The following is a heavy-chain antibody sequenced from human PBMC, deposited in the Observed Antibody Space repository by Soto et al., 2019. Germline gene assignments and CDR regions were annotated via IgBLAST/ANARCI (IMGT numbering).Heavy chain of an antibody. Sequence: GASVKVSCKASGYTFTSYGISWVRQAPGQGLEWMGWISAYNGNTNYAQKLQGRVTMTTDTSTSTAYMELRSLRSDDTAVYYCARDVITMIVVVYYGMDVWGQGTTVTVSS. CDR1: GYTFTSYG. CDR3: ARDVITMIVVVYYGMDV. D-gene: IGHD3-22*01. CDR2: ISAYNGNT. V-gene: IGHV1-18*01. J-gene: IGHJ6*02.